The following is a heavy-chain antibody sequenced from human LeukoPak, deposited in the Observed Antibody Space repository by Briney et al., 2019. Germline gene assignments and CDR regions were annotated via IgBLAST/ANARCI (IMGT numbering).Heavy chain of an antibody. Sequence: KSGGSLRLSCAASGFTFSSYSMNWVRQAPGKGLEWVSSISSSSSYIYYADSVKGRFTISGDNAKNSLYLQMNSLRAEDTAVYYCARDANNWNDANDGGGTEVYYFDYWGQGTLVTVSS. CDR2: ISSSSSYI. CDR1: GFTFSSYS. D-gene: IGHD1-1*01. J-gene: IGHJ4*02. V-gene: IGHV3-21*01. CDR3: ARDANNWNDANDGGGTEVYYFDY.